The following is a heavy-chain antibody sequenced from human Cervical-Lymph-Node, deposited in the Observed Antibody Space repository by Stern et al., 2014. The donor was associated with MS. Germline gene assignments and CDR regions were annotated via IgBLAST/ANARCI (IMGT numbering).Heavy chain of an antibody. CDR1: GFTFSSYG. D-gene: IGHD3-10*01. CDR2: ISYEGSDT. J-gene: IGHJ4*02. Sequence: VQLVESGGGVVQPGRSLRLTCTVSGFTFSSYGMHWVRQAPGKGLEWVSVISYEGSDTYYAESEKGRFTISRDNTKNTLYLEMRRLRREDTAVYYCVKRGITEVRGVRLGDYWGPGTLVIVSS. CDR3: VKRGITEVRGVRLGDY. V-gene: IGHV3-30*18.